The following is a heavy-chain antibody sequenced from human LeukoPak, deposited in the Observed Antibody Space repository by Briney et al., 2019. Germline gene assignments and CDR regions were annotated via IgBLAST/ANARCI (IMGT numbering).Heavy chain of an antibody. J-gene: IGHJ5*02. D-gene: IGHD3-10*01. V-gene: IGHV1-24*01. CDR3: ATVGYYGSGSYPFDP. CDR1: GYTLTELS. CDR2: FDPEDGET. Sequence: ASVKVSCKVSGYTLTELSMHWVRQAPGKGLEWTGGFDPEDGETIYAQKFQGRVTMTEDTSTDTAYMELSSLRSEDTAVYYCATVGYYGSGSYPFDPWGQGTLVTVSS.